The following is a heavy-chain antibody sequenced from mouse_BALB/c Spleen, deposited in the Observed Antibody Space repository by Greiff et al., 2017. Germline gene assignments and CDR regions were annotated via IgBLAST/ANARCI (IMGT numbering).Heavy chain of an antibody. Sequence: LQQPGSELVRPGASVKLSCKASGYTFTSYWMHWVKQRPGQGLEWIGNIYPGSGSTNYDEKFKSKATLTVDTSSSTAYMQLSSLTSEDSAVYYCIRVTMITPFFDNWGQGTPRTVSS. CDR2: IYPGSGST. V-gene: IGHV1S22*01. CDR1: GYTFTSYW. CDR3: IRVTMITPFFDN. D-gene: IGHD2-4*01. J-gene: IGHJ2*01.